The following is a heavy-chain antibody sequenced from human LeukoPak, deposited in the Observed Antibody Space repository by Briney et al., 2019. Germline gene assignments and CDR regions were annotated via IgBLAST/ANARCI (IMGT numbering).Heavy chain of an antibody. Sequence: PGASVKVSCKASGYTFTGYYMHWVRQAPGQGLEWMGRINPNSGGTNYAQKFQGRVTMTRDTSISTAYMGRSRLRSDDTAVYYCARAITMVRGVIINNWFDPWGQGTLVTVSS. CDR2: INPNSGGT. CDR3: ARAITMVRGVIINNWFDP. V-gene: IGHV1-2*06. D-gene: IGHD3-10*01. J-gene: IGHJ5*02. CDR1: GYTFTGYY.